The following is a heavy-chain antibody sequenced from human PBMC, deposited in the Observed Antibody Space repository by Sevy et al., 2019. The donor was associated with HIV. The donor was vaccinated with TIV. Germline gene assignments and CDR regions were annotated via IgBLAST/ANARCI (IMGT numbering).Heavy chain of an antibody. CDR2: IYFTGNT. CDR1: GGSISSYF. CDR3: ASDSTTRPRVLDY. Sequence: SETLSLTCSVSGGSISSYFWTWVRQSPGKGLEWIGNIYFTGNTDYSPSLKSRVTFSLDTSKSQFSLTLKSVTVADTAIYFCASDSTTRPRVLDYWGQGTLVTVSS. D-gene: IGHD1-1*01. V-gene: IGHV4-59*01. J-gene: IGHJ4*02.